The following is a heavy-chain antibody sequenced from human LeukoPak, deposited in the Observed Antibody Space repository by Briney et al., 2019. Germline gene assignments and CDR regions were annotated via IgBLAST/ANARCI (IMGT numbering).Heavy chain of an antibody. V-gene: IGHV3-23*01. J-gene: IGHJ4*02. CDR2: ISGSGGST. D-gene: IGHD5-24*01. Sequence: GGSLRLSCAASGFTFSSYEMNWVRQAPGKGLEWVSAISGSGGSTYYADSVKGRFTISRDNSKNTLYLQMNSLRAEDTAVYYCAKDPRDGYNYVGFFDYWGQGTLVTVSS. CDR3: AKDPRDGYNYVGFFDY. CDR1: GFTFSSYE.